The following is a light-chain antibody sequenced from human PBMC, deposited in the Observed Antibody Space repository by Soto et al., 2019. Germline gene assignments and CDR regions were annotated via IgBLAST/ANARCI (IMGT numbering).Light chain of an antibody. J-gene: IGLJ1*01. V-gene: IGLV2-14*03. CDR3: SSYTSSSNLV. CDR2: DVS. CDR1: SSDVGGYDY. Sequence: QSVLTQPASVSGSPGQSITISRTGTSSDVGGYDYVSWYQHHPGKAPKLMIYDVSNRPSGVSNRFSGSKSGNTASLTISGLQAEDEADYYCSSYTSSSNLVFGTGTKSPS.